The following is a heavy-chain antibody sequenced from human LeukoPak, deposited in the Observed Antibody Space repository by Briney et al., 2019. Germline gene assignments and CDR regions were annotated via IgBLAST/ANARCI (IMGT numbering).Heavy chain of an antibody. V-gene: IGHV3-30*01. CDR3: ASPGNGWHF. D-gene: IGHD6-19*01. Sequence: DSVKGRFTISRDNSKNTLYLQMNSLRGEDTAVYYCASPGNGWHFWGQGTLVTVSS. J-gene: IGHJ4*02.